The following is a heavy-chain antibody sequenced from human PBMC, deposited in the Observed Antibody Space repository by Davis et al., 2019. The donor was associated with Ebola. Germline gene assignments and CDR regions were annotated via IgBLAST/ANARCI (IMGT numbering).Heavy chain of an antibody. CDR3: ARDRVEALAWYMDV. CDR2: IIPIFGTA. CDR1: GYSFTSYW. J-gene: IGHJ6*03. Sequence: KISCKGSGYSFTSYWIGWVRQAPGQGLEWMGGIIPIFGTANYAQKFQGRVTITADESTSTAYMELSSLRSEDTAVYYCARDRVEALAWYMDVWGKGTTVTVSS. D-gene: IGHD2-2*01. V-gene: IGHV1-69*01.